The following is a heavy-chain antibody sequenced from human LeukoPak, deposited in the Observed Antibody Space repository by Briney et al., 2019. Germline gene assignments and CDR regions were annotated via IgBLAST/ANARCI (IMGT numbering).Heavy chain of an antibody. CDR3: GRDARGYYDDGYFDY. D-gene: IGHD3-22*01. V-gene: IGHV3-15*01. J-gene: IGHJ4*02. Sequence: GGSLRLSCAASGFTFSSAWMSWIRQGPGKGLEWVARIKSKADGGATDYAAPVKGRFIISRDDSKNTLYLQMNSLKTEDTAVYYCGRDARGYYDDGYFDYWGQGTLVTVSS. CDR2: IKSKADGGAT. CDR1: GFTFSSAW.